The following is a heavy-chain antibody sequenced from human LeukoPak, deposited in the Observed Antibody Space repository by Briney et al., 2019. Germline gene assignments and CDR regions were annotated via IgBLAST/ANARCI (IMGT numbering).Heavy chain of an antibody. D-gene: IGHD3-9*01. Sequence: ASVKVSCKASGYTFTGYYMHWVRQAPGQGLEWMGWINPNSGGTNYAQKFQGRVTMTRDTSISTAYMELSRLRSDDTAVYYCAKLDFDILAGYDTDFDYWGQGTLVTVS. J-gene: IGHJ4*02. CDR1: GYTFTGYY. CDR2: INPNSGGT. CDR3: AKLDFDILAGYDTDFDY. V-gene: IGHV1-2*02.